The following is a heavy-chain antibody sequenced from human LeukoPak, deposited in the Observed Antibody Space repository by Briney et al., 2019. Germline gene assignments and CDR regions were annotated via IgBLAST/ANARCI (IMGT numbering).Heavy chain of an antibody. CDR1: GFTFSNHA. CDR2: IGIAGDT. D-gene: IGHD1-26*01. Sequence: GGSLRLSCATSGFTFSNHAMHWVRQATGKGLEWVSAIGIAGDTFYPGSVKGRFTISRENAKNSLSLQVNSLKAEDTAVYYCVRQQTSHGNFDYWGQGTLVTVSS. J-gene: IGHJ4*02. CDR3: VRQQTSHGNFDY. V-gene: IGHV3-13*01.